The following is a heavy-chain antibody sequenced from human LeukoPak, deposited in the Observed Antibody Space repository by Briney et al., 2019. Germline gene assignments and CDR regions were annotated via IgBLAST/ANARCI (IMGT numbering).Heavy chain of an antibody. V-gene: IGHV4-30-2*01. Sequence: TLSLTCTVSGGSISSGGYYWSWIRQPPGKGLEWIGYIYHSGSTYYNPSLKSRVTISVDRSKNQFSLKLSSVTAADTAVYYCARAWDTAMVHPFDYWGQGTLVTVSS. CDR2: IYHSGST. CDR1: GGSISSGGYY. CDR3: ARAWDTAMVHPFDY. D-gene: IGHD5-18*01. J-gene: IGHJ4*02.